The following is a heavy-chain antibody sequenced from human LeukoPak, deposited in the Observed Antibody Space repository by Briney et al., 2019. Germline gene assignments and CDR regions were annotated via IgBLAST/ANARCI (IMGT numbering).Heavy chain of an antibody. J-gene: IGHJ5*02. V-gene: IGHV3-23*01. D-gene: IGHD2-15*01. CDR2: ISGSGGST. CDR1: GFTFSSYA. Sequence: GGSLRLSCAASGFTFSSYAMSWVRQAPGKGLEWVSAISGSGGSTYYADSVKGRFTISRDNSKNTLYLQVNSLRAEDTAVYYCAKSQINIVVVVAATGDWFDPWGQGTLVTVSS. CDR3: AKSQINIVVVVAATGDWFDP.